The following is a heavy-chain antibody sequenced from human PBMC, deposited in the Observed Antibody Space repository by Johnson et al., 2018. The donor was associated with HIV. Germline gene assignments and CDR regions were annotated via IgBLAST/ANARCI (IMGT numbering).Heavy chain of an antibody. CDR3: ARGLKGAFDI. Sequence: EVQLVESGGGLVQPGGSLRLACAASGFTVSRNYMSWVRQAPGKGLEWVSVIYSGGGTYYADSVKGRFTISRDNSRNMVYLEMNSLRTEDTAVYYCARGLKGAFDIWGQGTRVTVSA. J-gene: IGHJ3*02. V-gene: IGHV3-66*01. CDR2: IYSGGGT. CDR1: GFTVSRNY.